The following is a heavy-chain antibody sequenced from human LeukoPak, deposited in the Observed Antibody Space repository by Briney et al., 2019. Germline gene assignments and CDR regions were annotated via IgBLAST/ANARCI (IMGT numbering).Heavy chain of an antibody. CDR2: ISAYNGNT. J-gene: IGHJ4*02. CDR1: GYTFTSYG. CDR3: ARDENGEVDY. D-gene: IGHD4-17*01. Sequence: ASVKVSCKASGYTFTSYGISWVRQAPGQGLEWMGWISAYNGNTNYAQQLQGRVTMTTDTSTSTAYMELRSLRSDDTSLYYCARDENGEVDYWGQGTLVTVSS. V-gene: IGHV1-18*01.